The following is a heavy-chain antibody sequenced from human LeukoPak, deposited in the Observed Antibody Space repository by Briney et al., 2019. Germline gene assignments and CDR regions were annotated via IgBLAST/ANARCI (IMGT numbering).Heavy chain of an antibody. V-gene: IGHV3-23*01. J-gene: IGHJ4*02. CDR1: GFTFSWYA. CDR2: ISGSGDNT. D-gene: IGHD1-26*01. Sequence: GGCLRLSCAASGFTFSWYAMSWGRQAPGKGREWGSTISGSGDNTYYADSVKGRFTISRDKSKNTLYLHMNSPRAADTAFYYCARGPPYSGSYSQYLDYWGQGTLVTVSS. CDR3: ARGPPYSGSYSQYLDY.